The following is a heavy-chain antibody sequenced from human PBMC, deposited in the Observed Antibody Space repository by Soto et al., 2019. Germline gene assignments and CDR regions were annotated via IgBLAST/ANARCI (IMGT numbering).Heavy chain of an antibody. Sequence: SGGSLRLSCAASGFTVSSNYMSWVRQAPGKGLEWVSVIYSGGSTYYADSVKGRFTISRDNSKNTLYLQMNSLRAEDTAVYYCAKGIVPAAISDYGDSTFEYWGQGTLVTGSS. CDR1: GFTVSSNY. J-gene: IGHJ4*02. CDR2: IYSGGST. V-gene: IGHV3-53*01. CDR3: AKGIVPAAISDYGDSTFEY. D-gene: IGHD2-2*01.